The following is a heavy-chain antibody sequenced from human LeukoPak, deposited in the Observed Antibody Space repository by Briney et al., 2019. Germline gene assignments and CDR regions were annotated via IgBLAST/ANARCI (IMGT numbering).Heavy chain of an antibody. V-gene: IGHV6-1*01. CDR2: PFSRSTWYY. Sequence: SQTLSLTCAIYGDSISSKNSAWNWNRQSPSRGLEWLRRPFSRSTWYYDYALSLKRRISMTPDTSKSQFSLQLNCVSPEETAVYYCAHGFFYLGMEVWARGTRVTVSS. CDR3: AHGFFYLGMEV. J-gene: IGHJ6*01. CDR1: GDSISSKNSA. D-gene: IGHD2/OR15-2a*01.